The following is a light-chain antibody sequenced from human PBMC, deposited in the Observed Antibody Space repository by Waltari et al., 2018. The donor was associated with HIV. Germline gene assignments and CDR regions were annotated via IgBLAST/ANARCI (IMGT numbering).Light chain of an antibody. CDR3: AVWDESLDGWL. V-gene: IGLV1-47*01. CDR2: KDN. J-gene: IGLJ3*02. CDR1: SSNIERNY. Sequence: QSELTQSPSASGTPGQRITISCSGSSSNIERNYVYWYKQFPGATPKVLIYKDNARPSGVPYRISGSKSGTSASLLISGLRSDDEADYYCAVWDESLDGWLFGGGTKLTVL.